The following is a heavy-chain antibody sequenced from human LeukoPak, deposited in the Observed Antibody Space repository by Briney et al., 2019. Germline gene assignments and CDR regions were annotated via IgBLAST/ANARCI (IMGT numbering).Heavy chain of an antibody. D-gene: IGHD6-13*01. V-gene: IGHV1-18*04. Sequence: ASVKVSCKASGYTFTSYGFSWGRQAPGQGLEWMGWFSPYNGDTNYAQKFQGRVTMTTDTSRSTAYMELRSLRSDDTAVYYCARIAEQHLARHFDFWGQGTLVTVSS. CDR2: FSPYNGDT. CDR3: ARIAEQHLARHFDF. J-gene: IGHJ4*02. CDR1: GYTFTSYG.